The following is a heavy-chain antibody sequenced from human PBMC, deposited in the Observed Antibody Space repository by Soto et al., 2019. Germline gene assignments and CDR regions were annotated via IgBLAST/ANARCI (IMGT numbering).Heavy chain of an antibody. CDR3: ARDFLSGKP. CDR2: ISSSSSVI. CDR1: VFSMYDYG. J-gene: IGHJ5*02. Sequence: GGSLRLSCVDSVFSMYDYGMNWVRQAPGKGLEWVSYISSSSSVIYYADSVKGRFTISRDNAKNSVYIKMNRVRDEDTAVYYCARDFLSGKPWGQGALVTVPS. V-gene: IGHV3-48*02. D-gene: IGHD3-10*01.